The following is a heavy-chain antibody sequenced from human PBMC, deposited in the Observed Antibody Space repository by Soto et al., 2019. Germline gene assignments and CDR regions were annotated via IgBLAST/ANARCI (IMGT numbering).Heavy chain of an antibody. Sequence: QITLKESGPTLVKPTQTLTLTCTFSGFSLSTSGVGVGWIRQPPGKALEWLALIYWDDDKRYSPSLKSRLTITKDTSKNQVVRTMTNMDPVDTATYYCAHRPLPYNGDPHAFDIWGQGTMVTVSS. CDR2: IYWDDDK. V-gene: IGHV2-5*02. D-gene: IGHD4-17*01. CDR1: GFSLSTSGVG. CDR3: AHRPLPYNGDPHAFDI. J-gene: IGHJ3*02.